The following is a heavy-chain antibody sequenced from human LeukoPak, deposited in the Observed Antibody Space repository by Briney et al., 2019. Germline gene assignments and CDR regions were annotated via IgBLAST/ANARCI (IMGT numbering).Heavy chain of an antibody. D-gene: IGHD3-10*02. V-gene: IGHV3-48*04. CDR2: ISSSGSTI. Sequence: GGSLRLSCAVFGFTFSSYSMNWVRQAPGKGLEWVSYISSSGSTIYYADSVKGRFTISRDNAKNSLYLQMNSLRAEDTAVYYCAELGITMIGGVWGKGTTVTISS. CDR1: GFTFSSYS. CDR3: AELGITMIGGV. J-gene: IGHJ6*04.